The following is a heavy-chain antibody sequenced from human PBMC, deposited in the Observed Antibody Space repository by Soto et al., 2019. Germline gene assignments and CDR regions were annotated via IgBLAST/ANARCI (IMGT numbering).Heavy chain of an antibody. Sequence: GGSLRLSCAASGFTFSSYGMHWVRQAPGKGLEWVAVISYDGSNKYYADSVKGRFTISRDNSKNTLYLQMNSLRAEDTAVYYCANGNWNYEVGYYYGMDVWGQGTTVTVSS. D-gene: IGHD1-7*01. CDR2: ISYDGSNK. J-gene: IGHJ6*02. V-gene: IGHV3-30*18. CDR3: ANGNWNYEVGYYYGMDV. CDR1: GFTFSSYG.